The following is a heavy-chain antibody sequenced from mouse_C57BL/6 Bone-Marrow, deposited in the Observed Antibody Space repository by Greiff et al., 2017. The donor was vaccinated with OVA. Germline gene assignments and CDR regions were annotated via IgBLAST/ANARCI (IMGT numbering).Heavy chain of an antibody. V-gene: IGHV1-18*01. CDR2: INPNNGGT. D-gene: IGHD1-1*01. Sequence: EVQLQQSGPELVKPGASVKIPCKASGYTFTDYNMDWVKQSHGKSLEWIGDINPNNGGTIYNQKFKGKATLTVDKSSSTAYMELRSLTSEDTAVYYCARERPGRYYYGSSYVGTYWYFDVWGTGTTVTVSS. CDR3: ARERPGRYYYGSSYVGTYWYFDV. CDR1: GYTFTDYN. J-gene: IGHJ1*03.